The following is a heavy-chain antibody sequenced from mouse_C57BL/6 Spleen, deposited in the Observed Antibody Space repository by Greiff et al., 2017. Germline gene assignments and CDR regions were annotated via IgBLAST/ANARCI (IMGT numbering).Heavy chain of an antibody. V-gene: IGHV1-82*01. J-gene: IGHJ2*01. D-gene: IGHD4-1*01. Sequence: SGPELVKPGASVKLSCKASGYAFSSSWMNWVKQRPGKGLEWIGRIYPGDGDTNYNGKFKGKATLTADKSSSTAYMQLSSLTSEDSAVYFCARFLTGRYFDYWGQGTTRTVSS. CDR2: IYPGDGDT. CDR3: ARFLTGRYFDY. CDR1: GYAFSSSW.